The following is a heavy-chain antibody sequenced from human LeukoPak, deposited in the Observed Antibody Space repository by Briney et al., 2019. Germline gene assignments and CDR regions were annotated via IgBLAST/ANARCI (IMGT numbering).Heavy chain of an antibody. CDR3: ARAGCSSTSCYVWGYYYYGMDV. CDR2: IWYDGSNK. D-gene: IGHD2-2*01. Sequence: PGGSLRLSCAASGFTFSSYGMHWVRQAPGKGLEWVAVIWYDGSNKYYADSVKGRFTISRDNSKNTLCLQMNGLRAEDTAVYYCARAGCSSTSCYVWGYYYYGMDVWGQGTTVTVSS. J-gene: IGHJ6*02. V-gene: IGHV3-33*08. CDR1: GFTFSSYG.